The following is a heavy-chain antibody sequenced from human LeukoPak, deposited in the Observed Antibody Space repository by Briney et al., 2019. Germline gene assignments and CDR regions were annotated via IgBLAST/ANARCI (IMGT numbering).Heavy chain of an antibody. Sequence: PGGSLRLSCAASGFTFSSYSMNWVRQAPGKGLEWVSYISSSSSTIYYADSVKGRFTISRDNAKNSLYLQMNSPRAEDTAVYYCAREGDFDWLSIFDYWGQGTLVTVSS. D-gene: IGHD3-9*01. CDR3: AREGDFDWLSIFDY. V-gene: IGHV3-48*01. J-gene: IGHJ4*02. CDR2: ISSSSSTI. CDR1: GFTFSSYS.